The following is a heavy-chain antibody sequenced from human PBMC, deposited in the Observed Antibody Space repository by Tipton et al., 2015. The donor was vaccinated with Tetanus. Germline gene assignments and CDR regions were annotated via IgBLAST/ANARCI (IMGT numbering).Heavy chain of an antibody. J-gene: IGHJ2*01. CDR1: GYTFTRYD. CDR3: ARGPVGGAAAGSRFDL. Sequence: QLVQSGAEVKKPGASVKGSCKASGYTFTRYDINWVRQATGQGLERMGWMNPNSGNTGYAKKFQGRVTMTRNTSISSAYMELSSLRSEDTAVYYCARGPVGGAAAGSRFDLWGRGTLVTVSS. CDR2: MNPNSGNT. V-gene: IGHV1-8*01. D-gene: IGHD6-13*01.